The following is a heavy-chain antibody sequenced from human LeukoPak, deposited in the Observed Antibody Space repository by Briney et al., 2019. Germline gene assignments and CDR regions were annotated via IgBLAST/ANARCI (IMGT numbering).Heavy chain of an antibody. D-gene: IGHD5-18*01. CDR2: ISGSGGST. V-gene: IGHV3-23*01. Sequence: GGSLSLSCAASGFTVSSYAMSWVRQAPGKGLEWVSAISGSGGSTYYADSVKGRFTISRDNSKNTLYLQMNSLRAEDTAVYYCAKGVGYSYGFDYWGQGTLVTVSS. J-gene: IGHJ4*02. CDR1: GFTVSSYA. CDR3: AKGVGYSYGFDY.